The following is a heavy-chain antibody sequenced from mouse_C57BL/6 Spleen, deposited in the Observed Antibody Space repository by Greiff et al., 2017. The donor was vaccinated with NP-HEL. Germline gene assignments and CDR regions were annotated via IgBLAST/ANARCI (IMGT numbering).Heavy chain of an antibody. CDR2: IDPENGDT. Sequence: VQLQQSGAELVRPGASVELSCTASGFNIKDDYMHWVKQRPEQGLEWIGWIDPENGDTEYASKFQGKATITADTSSNTAYLQLSSLTSEDTAVHYCTRDNTWFAYWGQGTLVTVSA. CDR3: TRDNTWFAY. CDR1: GFNIKDDY. V-gene: IGHV14-4*01. D-gene: IGHD1-3*01. J-gene: IGHJ3*01.